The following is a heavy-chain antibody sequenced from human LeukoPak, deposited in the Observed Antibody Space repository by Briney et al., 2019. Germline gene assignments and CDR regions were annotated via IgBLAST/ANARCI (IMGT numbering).Heavy chain of an antibody. CDR2: INHSGST. D-gene: IGHD5-18*01. J-gene: IGHJ4*02. CDR1: GGSFSGHY. Sequence: SETLSLTCAVYGGSFSGHYWSWIRQPPGKGLEWIGEINHSGSTNYNPSLKSRVTISVDTSKNQFSLKLSSVTAADTAVYYCARRGYSYVHIDYWGQGTLVTVSS. CDR3: ARRGYSYVHIDY. V-gene: IGHV4-34*01.